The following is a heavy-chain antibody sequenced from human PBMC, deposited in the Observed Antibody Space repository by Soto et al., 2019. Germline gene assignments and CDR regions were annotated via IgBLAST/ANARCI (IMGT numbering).Heavy chain of an antibody. CDR3: ARGLLFMERAYMGV. CDR1: GDTLTSYG. J-gene: IGHJ6*03. D-gene: IGHD3-3*01. Sequence: QVQLVQSGPEVKKPGSSVQVSCQASGDTLTSYGFSWVRQAPGQGLEWMGRISPIQGTAKYAQKFQGRFTITADKSTNTVYMQLSRLRSEDTAVYYCARGLLFMERAYMGVWGRGTTVTVSS. V-gene: IGHV1-69*08. CDR2: ISPIQGTA.